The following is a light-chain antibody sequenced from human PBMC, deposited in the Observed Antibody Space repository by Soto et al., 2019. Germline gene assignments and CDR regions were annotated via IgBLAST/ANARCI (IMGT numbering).Light chain of an antibody. V-gene: IGLV2-14*01. CDR1: SSDVGGYNY. Sequence: QSALTQPASVSGSPGQSITISCTGTSSDVGGYNYVSWYQQHPGKAPKLMIYEVSNRPSGIPNRFSGSRSGTSASLAIFGLQPGDEADYYCQSYDNSLNGYVFGTGTKVTVL. J-gene: IGLJ1*01. CDR2: EVS. CDR3: QSYDNSLNGYV.